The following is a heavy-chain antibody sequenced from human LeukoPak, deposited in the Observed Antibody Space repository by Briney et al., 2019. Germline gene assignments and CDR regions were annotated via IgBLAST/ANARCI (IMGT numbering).Heavy chain of an antibody. CDR2: IYYSGST. V-gene: IGHV4-59*08. J-gene: IGHJ3*02. Sequence: SETLSLTRTVSGASISSYYWSWIRQPPGKGLEWIGYIYYSGSTNYNPSLKSRVTISIDTSKSQFSLKLTSVTAADTAVYYCARDQQRAFDIWGQGTMVTVSS. CDR3: ARDQQRAFDI. CDR1: GASISSYY. D-gene: IGHD6-13*01.